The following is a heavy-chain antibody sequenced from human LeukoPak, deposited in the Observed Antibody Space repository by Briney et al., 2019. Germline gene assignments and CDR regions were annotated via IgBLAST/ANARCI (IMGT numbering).Heavy chain of an antibody. CDR3: ARGLPPGGDY. CDR2: MNPNSGNT. CDR1: GYTFTSYG. V-gene: IGHV1-8*02. D-gene: IGHD3-16*01. J-gene: IGHJ4*02. Sequence: ASVKVSCKASGYTFTSYGISWVRQAPGQGLEWMGWMNPNSGNTGYAQKFQGRVTMTRNTSISTAYMELSSLRSEDTAVYYCARGLPPGGDYWGQGTLVTVSS.